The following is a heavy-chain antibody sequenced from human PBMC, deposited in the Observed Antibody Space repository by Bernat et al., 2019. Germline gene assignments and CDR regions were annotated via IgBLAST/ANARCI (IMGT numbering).Heavy chain of an antibody. CDR3: ARSDYSGTGGYRVIYFDY. CDR2: TYSGGNT. J-gene: IGHJ4*02. D-gene: IGHD3-22*01. Sequence: EMQLVESGGGLIQPGGSLRLSCAASGFTVSSNYMSWVRQTPGKGLESVSITYSGGNTYYADSVKGRFTISRDISKNTLYLEMNSLRAEDTAVYYCARSDYSGTGGYRVIYFDYWGQGTLVTVSS. V-gene: IGHV3-53*01. CDR1: GFTVSSNY.